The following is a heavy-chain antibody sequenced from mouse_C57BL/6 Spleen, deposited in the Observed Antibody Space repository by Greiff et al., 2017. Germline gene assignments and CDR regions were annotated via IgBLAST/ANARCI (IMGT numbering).Heavy chain of an antibody. J-gene: IGHJ2*01. CDR3: TREGKRRNGYFGC. V-gene: IGHV1-15*01. CDR2: IDPETGGT. CDR1: GYTFTDYE. Sequence: QVQLQQSGAELVRPGASVTLSCKASGYTFTDYEMHWVKQTPVHGLEWIGAIDPETGGTAYNQKFKGKAILTADKSSSTAYMELRSLTSEDSAVYYCTREGKRRNGYFGCWGQGTTLTVAS.